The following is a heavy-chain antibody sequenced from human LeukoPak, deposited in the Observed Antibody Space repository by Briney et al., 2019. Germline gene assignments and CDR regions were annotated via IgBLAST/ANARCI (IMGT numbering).Heavy chain of an antibody. CDR1: GFTFSSYS. J-gene: IGHJ4*02. CDR3: ASLRYSSSSFEDY. V-gene: IGHV3-21*01. D-gene: IGHD6-6*01. CDR2: ISSSSSYI. Sequence: PGGSLRLSCAASGFTFSSYSMNWVRQAPGKGLEWVSSISSSSSYIYYADSVKGRFTISRDNAKNSLYLQMNSLRAEDTAVYYCASLRYSSSSFEDYWGQGTLVTVSS.